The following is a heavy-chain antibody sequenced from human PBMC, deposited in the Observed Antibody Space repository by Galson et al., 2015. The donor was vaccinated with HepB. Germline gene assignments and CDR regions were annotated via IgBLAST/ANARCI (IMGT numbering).Heavy chain of an antibody. CDR3: AKGVVGDYAIDY. CDR2: ISGSGGST. Sequence: SLRLSCAASGLTFSNYAMSWVRQARGKGLEWVSAISGSGGSTYYADSVKGRFTISRDNSGNTLYLQMNSLRAEDTAVYYCAKGVVGDYAIDYWGQGTLVTVSS. J-gene: IGHJ4*02. D-gene: IGHD4-17*01. V-gene: IGHV3-23*01. CDR1: GLTFSNYA.